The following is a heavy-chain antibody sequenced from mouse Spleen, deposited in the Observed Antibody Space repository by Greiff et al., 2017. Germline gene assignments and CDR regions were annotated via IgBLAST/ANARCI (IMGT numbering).Heavy chain of an antibody. CDR2: INPNNGGT. J-gene: IGHJ2*01. CDR1: GYTFTDYY. V-gene: IGHV1-26*01. D-gene: IGHD2-2*01. CDR3: APIYYGYGYYFDY. Sequence: VQLQQSGPELVKPGASVKISCKASGYTFTDYYMNWVKQSHGKSLEWIGDINPNNGGTSYNQKFKGKATLTVDKSSSTAYMELRSLTSEDSAVYYCAPIYYGYGYYFDYWGQGTTLTVSS.